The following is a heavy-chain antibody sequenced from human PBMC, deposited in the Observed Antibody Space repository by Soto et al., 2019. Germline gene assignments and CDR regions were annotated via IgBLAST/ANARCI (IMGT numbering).Heavy chain of an antibody. D-gene: IGHD2-15*01. CDR3: ARIYCSGGSCYSGFDP. V-gene: IGHV4-31*03. CDR2: IYYSGST. J-gene: IGHJ5*02. Sequence: SETLSLTCTVSGGSISSGGYYWSWIRQHPGKGLEWIGYIYYSGSTYYNPSLKSRVTISVDTSKNQFSLKLSSVTAADTAVYYCARIYCSGGSCYSGFDPWGQGTMVTVSS. CDR1: GGSISSGGYY.